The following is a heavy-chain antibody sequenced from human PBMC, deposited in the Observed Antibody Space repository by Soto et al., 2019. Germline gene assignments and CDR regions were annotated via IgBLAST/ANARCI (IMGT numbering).Heavy chain of an antibody. CDR2: IYAGGST. J-gene: IGHJ5*02. D-gene: IGHD3-10*01. CDR1: GFTVNSDY. Sequence: EVQLVETGGGLTQPGGSLRLSCENSGFTVNSDYMSWVRQARGKGLEWDSIIYAGGSTYYAASVRGRFTISSDNTRNIQYLQMNSLRVEDTVVYYCARRFDYGSIHHWGQGTMVTVSS. V-gene: IGHV3-53*02. CDR3: ARRFDYGSIHH.